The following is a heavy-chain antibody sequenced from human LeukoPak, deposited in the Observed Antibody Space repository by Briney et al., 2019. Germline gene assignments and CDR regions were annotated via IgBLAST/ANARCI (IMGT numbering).Heavy chain of an antibody. CDR1: GFTFSSYW. J-gene: IGHJ4*02. CDR2: IKQDGSEK. V-gene: IGHV3-7*01. Sequence: GGSLRLSCAASGFTFSSYWMSWVRQAPGKGLEWVANIKQDGSEKYYVDSVKGRFTISRDNAKHPLYLQMNSLRAEDTAVYYCARDASSGSYDYWGQGTLVTVSS. CDR3: ARDASSGSYDY. D-gene: IGHD1-26*01.